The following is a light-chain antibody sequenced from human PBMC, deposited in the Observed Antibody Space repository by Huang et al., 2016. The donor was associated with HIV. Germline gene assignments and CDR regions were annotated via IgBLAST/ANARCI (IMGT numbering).Light chain of an antibody. CDR1: QSISDW. J-gene: IGKJ1*01. CDR3: QQYSTYPRT. CDR2: KAS. V-gene: IGKV1-5*03. Sequence: DIQMTQSPSTLSASVGDRVTITCRASQSISDWLAWYQQKPGKVPKLLIYKASSLESGVPSRFSGSGSGTELTLIISSLQPDDSAAYYCQQYSTYPRTFGQGTKVEIK.